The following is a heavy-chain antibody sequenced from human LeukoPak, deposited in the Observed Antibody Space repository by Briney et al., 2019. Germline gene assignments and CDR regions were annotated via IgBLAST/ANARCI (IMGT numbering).Heavy chain of an antibody. J-gene: IGHJ6*04. CDR3: ARKAYGLDV. CDR1: GFTFSSYW. CDR2: IKQDGSEK. Sequence: PGGSLRLSCAPSGFTFSSYWMSWVRQAPGKGLEWVANIKQDGSEKYYVDSVKGRFTISRDNGKNSLYLQMNSLRAKDTAVYYCARKAYGLDVWGKGTTVTVSS. V-gene: IGHV3-7*03.